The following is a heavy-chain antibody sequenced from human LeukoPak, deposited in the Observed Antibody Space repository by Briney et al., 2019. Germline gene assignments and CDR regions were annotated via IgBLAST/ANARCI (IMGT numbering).Heavy chain of an antibody. CDR1: GGTINEYY. CDR2: VYSTGST. CDR3: ARGGWLTPDF. J-gene: IGHJ4*02. V-gene: IGHV4-4*07. D-gene: IGHD3-22*01. Sequence: SETLSLTCTVSGGTINEYYWSWIRQPAGKGLEWIGHVYSTGSTNYNPSFKSRVTMSVDMSKKQFSLKLTSVTAADTAVYYCARGGWLTPDFWGQGTLV.